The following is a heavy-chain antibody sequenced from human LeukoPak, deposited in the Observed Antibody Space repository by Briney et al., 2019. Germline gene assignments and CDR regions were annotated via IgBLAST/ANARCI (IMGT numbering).Heavy chain of an antibody. CDR3: ARGGAAAAPNWFDP. V-gene: IGHV3-21*01. CDR1: GFTFSSYS. D-gene: IGHD6-13*01. CDR2: ISSSSSYI. Sequence: GGSLRLSCAASGFTFSSYSMNWVRQAPGKGLEWVSSISSSSSYIYYADSVKGRFTISRDNAKNSLYLQMNSLGAEYTAVYYCARGGAAAAPNWFDPWGQGTLVTVSS. J-gene: IGHJ5*02.